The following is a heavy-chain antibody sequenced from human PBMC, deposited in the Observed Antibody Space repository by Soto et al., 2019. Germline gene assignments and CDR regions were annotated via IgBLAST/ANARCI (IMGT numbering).Heavy chain of an antibody. Sequence: ASVKVSCKASGGTFTSYAMHWVRQAPGQRLEWMGWINAGNGNTKYSQKFQGRVTITRDTSASTAYMELSSLRSEDTAVYYCARVAGKQQLVYFDYWGQGTLVTVSS. CDR1: GGTFTSYA. J-gene: IGHJ4*02. D-gene: IGHD6-13*01. V-gene: IGHV1-3*01. CDR2: INAGNGNT. CDR3: ARVAGKQQLVYFDY.